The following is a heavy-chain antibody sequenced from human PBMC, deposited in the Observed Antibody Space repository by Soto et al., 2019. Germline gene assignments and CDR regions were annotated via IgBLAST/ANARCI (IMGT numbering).Heavy chain of an antibody. J-gene: IGHJ5*02. V-gene: IGHV1-46*01. CDR2: INPNGGDT. Sequence: ASVKVSCKASGYTFTYYHVHWVRQAPGQGLEWMGIINPNGGDTTYAQKFQGRVTISVDTSKNQFSLKLSSVTAADTAVYYCARLLIVGGYLTPWGQGTLVTVSS. D-gene: IGHD3-22*01. CDR1: GYTFTYYH. CDR3: ARLLIVGGYLTP.